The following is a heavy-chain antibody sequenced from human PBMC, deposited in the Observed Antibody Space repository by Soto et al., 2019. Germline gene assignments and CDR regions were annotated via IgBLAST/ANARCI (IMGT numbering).Heavy chain of an antibody. CDR2: IYPGDSDT. Sequence: ESLKISCKGSGYSFTSYWIGLVRQMPGKGLEWMGIIYPGDSDTRYSPSFQGQVTISADKSISTAYLQWSSLKASDTAMYYCARIVSGSSHPFDIWGQGTMVTVSS. D-gene: IGHD1-26*01. CDR3: ARIVSGSSHPFDI. V-gene: IGHV5-51*01. J-gene: IGHJ3*02. CDR1: GYSFTSYW.